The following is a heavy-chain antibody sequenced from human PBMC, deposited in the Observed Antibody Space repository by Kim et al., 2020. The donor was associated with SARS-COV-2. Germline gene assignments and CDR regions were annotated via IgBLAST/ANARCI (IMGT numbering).Heavy chain of an antibody. CDR3: ARDPGEGYCSSTSCYVGAPFDY. V-gene: IGHV3-7*01. CDR1: GFTFSSYW. Sequence: GGSLRLSCAASGFTFSSYWMSWVRQAPGKGLEWVANIKQDGSEKYYVDSVKGRFTISRDNAKNSLYLQMNSLRAEDTAVYYCARDPGEGYCSSTSCYVGAPFDYWGQGTLVTVSS. J-gene: IGHJ4*02. CDR2: IKQDGSEK. D-gene: IGHD2-2*01.